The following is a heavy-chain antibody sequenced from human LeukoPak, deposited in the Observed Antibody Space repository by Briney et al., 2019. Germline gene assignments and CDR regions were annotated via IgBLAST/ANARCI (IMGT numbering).Heavy chain of an antibody. CDR2: ISAYNGNT. D-gene: IGHD6-6*01. V-gene: IGHV1-18*01. CDR1: GYTFTSYG. J-gene: IGHJ4*02. Sequence: ASVKVSCKASGYTFTSYGISWVRHAPGQGLEWMGWISAYNGNTNYAQKLQGRVTMTTDTSTSTAYMELRSLRSDDTAVYYCARDPNEYSSSSDFDYWGQGTLVTVSS. CDR3: ARDPNEYSSSSDFDY.